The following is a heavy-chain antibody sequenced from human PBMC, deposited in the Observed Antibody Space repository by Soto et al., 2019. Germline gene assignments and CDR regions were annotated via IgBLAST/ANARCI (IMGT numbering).Heavy chain of an antibody. D-gene: IGHD3-10*01. CDR1: GFTFSSYA. Sequence: VQLLESGGGLVQPGGSLRLSCAASGFTFSSYAMSWVRQAPGKGLEWVSAISGSGGSTYYADSVKGRFTISRDDSKNTLYLQMNSLRAEDTAVYYCAKLGTMVRGVMRFDYWGQGTLVTVSS. CDR2: ISGSGGST. CDR3: AKLGTMVRGVMRFDY. V-gene: IGHV3-23*01. J-gene: IGHJ4*02.